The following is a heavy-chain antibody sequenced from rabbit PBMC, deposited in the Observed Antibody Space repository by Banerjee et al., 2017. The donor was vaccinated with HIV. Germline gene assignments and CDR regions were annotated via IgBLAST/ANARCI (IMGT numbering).Heavy chain of an antibody. Sequence: QSLEESGGDLVQPEGSLTLTCKASGLDFSSGYWICWVRQAPGKGLELIACIGTSRGSTWSASWVNGRFTISRSASLNTVTLQMTSLTAADTATYFCAREASASGILYYFTLWGPGTLVTV. CDR3: AREASASGILYYFTL. CDR2: IGTSRGST. CDR1: GLDFSSGYW. D-gene: IGHD1-1*01. V-gene: IGHV1S43*01. J-gene: IGHJ4*01.